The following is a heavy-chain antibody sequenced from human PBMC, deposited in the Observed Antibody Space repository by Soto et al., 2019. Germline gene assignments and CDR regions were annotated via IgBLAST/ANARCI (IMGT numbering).Heavy chain of an antibody. V-gene: IGHV6-1*01. CDR2: TYYRSGWSF. CDR3: AGDLDV. CDR1: GDSVSSNKAA. Sequence: SQTLSLTCAISGDSVSSNKAAWNWIRQSPSRGLEWLGRTYYRSGWSFDYAVAVESRITINADTSKNQFSLHLRSVTPEDTAVYYCAGDLDVWGQGTTVTVSS. J-gene: IGHJ6*02.